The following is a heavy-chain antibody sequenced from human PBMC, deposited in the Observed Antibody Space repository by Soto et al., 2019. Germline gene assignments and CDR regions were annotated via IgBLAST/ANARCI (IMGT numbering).Heavy chain of an antibody. D-gene: IGHD3-3*01. Sequence: PSETLSLTCTVSGGSISSGDYYWSWIRQPPGKGLEWIGYIYYSGSTYYNPSLKSRVTISVDTSKNQFSLKLSSVTAADTAVYYCARGRFLEWLLEDYGMDVPGQGTTVPVSS. CDR1: GGSISSGDYY. J-gene: IGHJ6*02. V-gene: IGHV4-30-4*01. CDR2: IYYSGST. CDR3: ARGRFLEWLLEDYGMDV.